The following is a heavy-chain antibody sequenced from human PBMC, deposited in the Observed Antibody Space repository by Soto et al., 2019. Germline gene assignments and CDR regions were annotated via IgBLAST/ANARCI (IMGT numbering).Heavy chain of an antibody. CDR2: IYHSGST. J-gene: IGHJ5*02. CDR3: ARDGGCSGGSCYGWFDP. V-gene: IGHV4-4*02. D-gene: IGHD2-15*01. Sequence: SETLSLTCAVSGGSISSSNWWSWVRQPPGKGLEWTGEIYHSGSTNYNPSLKSRVTISVDKSKNQFSLKLSSVTAADTAVYYCARDGGCSGGSCYGWFDPWGQGTLVTVSS. CDR1: GGSISSSNW.